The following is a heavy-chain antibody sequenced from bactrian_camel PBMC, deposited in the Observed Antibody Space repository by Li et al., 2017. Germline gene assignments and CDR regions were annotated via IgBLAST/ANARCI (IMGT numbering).Heavy chain of an antibody. Sequence: HVQLVESGGGSVQVGGSLTLTCVASGSAYDRNCMAWFRHAPGKERERVACIDGDGVGTNYADSAKGRFTISKDDARKTLYLQMNSLKPEDTGMYYCAADSAPAPRCMQVPVLNYQYRGQGTQVTVSS. CDR2: IDGDGVGT. D-gene: IGHD2*01. CDR1: GSAYDRNC. CDR3: AADSAPAPRCMQVPVLNYQY. V-gene: IGHV3S60*01. J-gene: IGHJ4*01.